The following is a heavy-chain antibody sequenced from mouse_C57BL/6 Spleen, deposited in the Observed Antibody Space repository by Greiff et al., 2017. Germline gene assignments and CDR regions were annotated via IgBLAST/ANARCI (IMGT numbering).Heavy chain of an antibody. CDR1: GFTFSSYA. D-gene: IGHD1-1*01. CDR3: TRDDYGSSLDD. CDR2: ISSGGDYI. V-gene: IGHV5-9-1*02. Sequence: EVKLVESGEGLVKPGGSLKLSCAASGFTFSSYAMSWVRQTPEKRLEWVAYISSGGDYIYYADTVKGRFTISRDNARNTLYLQMSSLKSEDTAMYYCTRDDYGSSLDDWGQGTTLTVSS. J-gene: IGHJ2*01.